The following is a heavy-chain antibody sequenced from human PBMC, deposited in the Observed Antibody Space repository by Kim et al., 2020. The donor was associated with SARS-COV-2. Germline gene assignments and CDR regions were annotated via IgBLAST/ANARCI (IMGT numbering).Heavy chain of an antibody. Sequence: SVKVSCKASGGTFSSYTISWVRQAPGQGLEWMGRIIPILGIANYAQKFLGRVTITADKSTSTAYMELSSLRSEDTAVYYCARDPHSGYDLDGYFDLWGRGTLVTVSS. CDR1: GGTFSSYT. V-gene: IGHV1-69*04. CDR3: ARDPHSGYDLDGYFDL. D-gene: IGHD5-12*01. J-gene: IGHJ2*01. CDR2: IIPILGIA.